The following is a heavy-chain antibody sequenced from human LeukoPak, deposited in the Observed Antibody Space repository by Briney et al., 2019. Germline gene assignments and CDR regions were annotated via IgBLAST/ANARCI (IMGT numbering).Heavy chain of an antibody. V-gene: IGHV4-61*02. J-gene: IGHJ4*02. CDR1: GGSISSGSYY. CDR2: IYTGGGT. Sequence: PSQTLSLTCTVSGGSISSGSYYWSWIRQPAGKGLEWIGRIYTGGGTNYNPSLKSRVTISVDTSKNQFSLKLSSVTAADTAVYYCGGGYSKYYFDYWGQGTLVTVSS. CDR3: GGGYSKYYFDY. D-gene: IGHD5-24*01.